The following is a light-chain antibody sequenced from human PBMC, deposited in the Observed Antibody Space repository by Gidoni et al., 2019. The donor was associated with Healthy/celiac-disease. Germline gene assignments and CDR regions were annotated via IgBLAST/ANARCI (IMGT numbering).Light chain of an antibody. V-gene: IGKV3-11*01. CDR2: DAP. CDR3: QQRSNWPPLT. CDR1: QSVSSY. J-gene: IGKJ4*01. Sequence: EIVLTQSPATLSLSPGERATLSCRASQSVSSYLAWYQQKPGQAPRLLIYDAPNRATGIPARFSGSGSGTDFTLTISSLEPEDFAVYYCQQRSNWPPLTFGGXTKVEIK.